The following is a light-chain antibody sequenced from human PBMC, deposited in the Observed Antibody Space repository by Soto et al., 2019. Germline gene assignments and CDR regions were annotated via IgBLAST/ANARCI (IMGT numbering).Light chain of an antibody. Sequence: EIVLTQSPGTLSLSPGERATLSCRASQSVSSDYVAWYQQKPGQTPRLLIYGASSRATGTPDRFSGSGSGTDFPLTIRRLEPEDFAMYYCQQYGGSPLVTFGGGTKVDIK. CDR3: QQYGGSPLVT. CDR2: GAS. J-gene: IGKJ4*01. V-gene: IGKV3-20*01. CDR1: QSVSSDY.